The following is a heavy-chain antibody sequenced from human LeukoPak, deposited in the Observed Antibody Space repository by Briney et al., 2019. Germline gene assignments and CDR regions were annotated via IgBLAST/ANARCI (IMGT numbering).Heavy chain of an antibody. J-gene: IGHJ5*02. CDR2: ILDSETT. Sequence: SETLSLTCTVSGGSISSYHWSWIRLPPGKGLEWIGNILDSETTNYNPSLKSRVTISVDTPKNQFSLKLSSVTAADTAVYYCARARVAATSGWFDPWGQGTLVTVSS. V-gene: IGHV4-59*01. CDR1: GGSISSYH. D-gene: IGHD2-15*01. CDR3: ARARVAATSGWFDP.